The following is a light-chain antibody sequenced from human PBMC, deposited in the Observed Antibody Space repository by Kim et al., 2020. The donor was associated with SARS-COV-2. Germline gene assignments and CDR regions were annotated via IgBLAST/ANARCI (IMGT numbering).Light chain of an antibody. Sequence: SSGERATLSCRASRSVNNNYLAWYQQKPGQPPRLLIYGTSTRATGTPDRFSGSGSGTDFTLTISRLEPEDFALYYCQQYGGSPLFTFGQGTKLEI. J-gene: IGKJ2*01. CDR3: QQYGGSPLFT. CDR1: RSVNNNY. V-gene: IGKV3-20*01. CDR2: GTS.